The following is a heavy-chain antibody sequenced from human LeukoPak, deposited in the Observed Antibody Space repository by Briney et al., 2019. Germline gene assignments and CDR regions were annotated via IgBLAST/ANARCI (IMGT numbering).Heavy chain of an antibody. CDR1: GFSVSRNY. CDR3: ARGGRTDSGSYPYGMDV. Sequence: GGSLRLSCAASGFSVSRNYLSWVRQAPGKGLEWVSVIYSGATTDYAGSVKGRFTISTDSSKNTLYLQMNSLRDEDTSVYYCARGGRTDSGSYPYGMDVWGQGATVTFSS. V-gene: IGHV3-66*01. D-gene: IGHD3-10*01. J-gene: IGHJ6*02. CDR2: IYSGATT.